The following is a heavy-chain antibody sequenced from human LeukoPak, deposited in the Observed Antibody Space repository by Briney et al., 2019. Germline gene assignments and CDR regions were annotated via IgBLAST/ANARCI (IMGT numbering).Heavy chain of an antibody. CDR3: AKDGVWFGEPTDRYYYYYMDV. J-gene: IGHJ6*03. Sequence: GGSLRLSCVGSGFILRSYAMSWVRQAPGKGLEWVAVISYDGSNKYYADSVKGRFTISRDNSKNTLYLQMNSLRAEDTAVYYCAKDGVWFGEPTDRYYYYYMDVWGKGTTVTVSS. V-gene: IGHV3-30*18. CDR1: GFILRSYA. CDR2: ISYDGSNK. D-gene: IGHD3-10*01.